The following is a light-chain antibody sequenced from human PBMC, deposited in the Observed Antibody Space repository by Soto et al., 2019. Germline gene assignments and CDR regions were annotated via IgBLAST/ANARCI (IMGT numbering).Light chain of an antibody. Sequence: DIQMTQSPSFVSASVGDRVTIACRASQGISTWVVWYQQKPGAAPKLLIHSSSNLQSGVPSRFSGSGSGTEFRLTISTMQPDDFATYYCQQYDSFSVTFGQGTRLEIK. CDR3: QQYDSFSVT. V-gene: IGKV1-12*01. CDR2: SSS. CDR1: QGISTW. J-gene: IGKJ5*01.